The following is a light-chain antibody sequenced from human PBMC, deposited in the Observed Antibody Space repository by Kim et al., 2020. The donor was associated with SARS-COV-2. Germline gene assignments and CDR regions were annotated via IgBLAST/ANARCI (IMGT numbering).Light chain of an antibody. V-gene: IGKV1D-16*01. J-gene: IGKJ4*01. CDR2: GAS. CDR1: QGISSW. Sequence: IQMTQSPSSLSASVGDRVTITCRASQGISSWLAWYQLKPGEAPQSLIYGASSLQSGVPSRFSGSGSGTDFTLTISSLQPEDFATYYCQQYDSYPRTFGGGTKVDIK. CDR3: QQYDSYPRT.